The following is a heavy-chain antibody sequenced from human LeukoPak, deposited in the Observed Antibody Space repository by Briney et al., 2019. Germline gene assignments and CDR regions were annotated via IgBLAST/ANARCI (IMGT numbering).Heavy chain of an antibody. CDR2: ISSNGGST. D-gene: IGHD2-21*02. Sequence: GGSLRLSCAASGFTFSSYAMHWVRQAPGKGLEYVSAISSNGGSTYYANSVKGRFTISRDNSKNTLYLQMGSLRAEDMAVYYCASGVVVTAPIDYWGQGTLVTVSS. V-gene: IGHV3-64*01. J-gene: IGHJ4*02. CDR1: GFTFSSYA. CDR3: ASGVVVTAPIDY.